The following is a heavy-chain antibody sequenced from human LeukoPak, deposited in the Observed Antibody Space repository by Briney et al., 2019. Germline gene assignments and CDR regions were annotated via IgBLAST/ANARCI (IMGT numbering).Heavy chain of an antibody. J-gene: IGHJ5*02. CDR2: INSDGSST. V-gene: IGHV3-74*01. CDR3: ARKMRSGNWFDP. CDR1: GFTFSSYW. D-gene: IGHD5-24*01. Sequence: GGSLRLSCAASGFTFSSYWMHWVRQAPGMGLVWVSRINSDGSSTSYADSVKGRFTISRDNAKNTLYLQMNSLRAEDTAVYYCARKMRSGNWFDPWGQGTLVTVSS.